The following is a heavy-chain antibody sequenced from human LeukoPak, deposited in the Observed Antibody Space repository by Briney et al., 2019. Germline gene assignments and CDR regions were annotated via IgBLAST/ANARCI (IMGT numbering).Heavy chain of an antibody. CDR1: GFTFRSYA. CDR2: ISYDGTNK. D-gene: IGHD5-18*01. V-gene: IGHV3-30*04. Sequence: GGSLRLSCAASGFTFRSYAMHWVRQAPGKGLEWVAVISYDGTNKYYADSVKGRFTISRDNSQNTLYLQMNSLRAEDTAVYYCASSIQLWLPDAFDIWGQGTMVTVSS. CDR3: ASSIQLWLPDAFDI. J-gene: IGHJ3*02.